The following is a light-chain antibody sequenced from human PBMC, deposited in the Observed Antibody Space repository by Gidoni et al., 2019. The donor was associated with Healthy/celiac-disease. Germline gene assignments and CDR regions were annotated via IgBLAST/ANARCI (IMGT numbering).Light chain of an antibody. CDR2: DAS. Sequence: DIQITQSPFSLSASVVDRVTITCHASQDISNYLNWYQQKPGKAPKLLIYDASNLETGVPSRFSGSGSGTDFTFTISSLQPEDIATYYCQQYDNLPITFGQGTRLEIK. V-gene: IGKV1-33*01. CDR1: QDISNY. J-gene: IGKJ5*01. CDR3: QQYDNLPIT.